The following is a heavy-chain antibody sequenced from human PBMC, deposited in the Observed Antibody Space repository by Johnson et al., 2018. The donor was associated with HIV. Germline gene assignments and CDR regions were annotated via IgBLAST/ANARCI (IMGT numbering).Heavy chain of an antibody. V-gene: IGHV3-30*02. Sequence: QVQLVESGGGVVQPGRSLRLSCAASGFTFSSYTMHWVRQAPGKGLEWVAFIRYDGSNKYYADSVKGRFTISRDNSKNTMYLQMNSLRAEDTAVYYCATRGTFWSGYYDAFDIWGQGTMVTVSS. CDR1: GFTFSSYT. D-gene: IGHD3-3*01. CDR3: ATRGTFWSGYYDAFDI. CDR2: IRYDGSNK. J-gene: IGHJ3*02.